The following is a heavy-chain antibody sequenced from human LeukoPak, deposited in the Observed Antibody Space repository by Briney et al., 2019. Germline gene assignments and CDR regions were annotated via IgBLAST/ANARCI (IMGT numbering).Heavy chain of an antibody. J-gene: IGHJ5*02. D-gene: IGHD1-1*01. CDR1: GYTFTSYY. V-gene: IGHV1-46*01. CDR3: AGKLTNNWFDP. Sequence: ASLRLSCKASGYTFTSYYMHWVRQAPGQELEWMALINPSGGSTSYAQKFQGRVTMTRDTSTSTVYMQLSSLRAEDTAVYYCAGKLTNNWFDPWGQGTLVTVYS. CDR2: INPSGGST.